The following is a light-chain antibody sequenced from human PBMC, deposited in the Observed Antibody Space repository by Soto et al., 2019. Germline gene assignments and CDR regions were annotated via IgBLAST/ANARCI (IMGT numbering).Light chain of an antibody. J-gene: IGKJ4*01. Sequence: EIVLTQSPATLSLSPGERVTLSCRASQSVSNSLAWYQQKPGQPPRLLIYRASTRATGVPARFSASGSGTEFTLTISSLQSEDFAVYYCQQYTYWPPLITFGGGTKVEI. V-gene: IGKV3-15*01. CDR2: RAS. CDR1: QSVSNS. CDR3: QQYTYWPPLIT.